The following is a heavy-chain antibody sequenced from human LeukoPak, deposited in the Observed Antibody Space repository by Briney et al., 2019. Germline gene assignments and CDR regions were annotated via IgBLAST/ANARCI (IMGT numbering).Heavy chain of an antibody. CDR3: ASIVVVPAAMYRYSNYEIGDY. V-gene: IGHV3-30-3*01. CDR1: GFTFSYYS. CDR2: ISYDGSNK. J-gene: IGHJ4*02. D-gene: IGHD2-2*01. Sequence: GGSLRLSCAASGFTFSYYSMSWVRQAPGKGLEWVAVISYDGSNKYYADSVKGRFTISRDNSKNTLYLQMNSLRAEDTAVYYCASIVVVPAAMYRYSNYEIGDYWGQGTLVTVSS.